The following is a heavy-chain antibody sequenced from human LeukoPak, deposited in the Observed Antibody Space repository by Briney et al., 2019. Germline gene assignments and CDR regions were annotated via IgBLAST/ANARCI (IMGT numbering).Heavy chain of an antibody. CDR1: GFTFSSYS. J-gene: IGHJ4*02. CDR2: ISKSSSYI. CDR3: AKEYTGTFSPFPSYFDN. D-gene: IGHD1-26*01. V-gene: IGHV3-21*04. Sequence: GGSLRLSCAASGFTFSSYSMNWVRQAPGKGLEWVSSISKSSSYIYYADSLKGRFTISRDNSKNTLYLQMNSLRAEDTAIYYCAKEYTGTFSPFPSYFDNWGQGTLVTVSS.